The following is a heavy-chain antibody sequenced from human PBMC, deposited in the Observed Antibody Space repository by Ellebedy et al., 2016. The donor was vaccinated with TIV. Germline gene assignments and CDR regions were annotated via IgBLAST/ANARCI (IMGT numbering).Heavy chain of an antibody. V-gene: IGHV3-23*01. J-gene: IGHJ4*02. CDR2: ISGSGCST. CDR3: ERDVSGYDVMGGDY. D-gene: IGHD5-12*01. Sequence: GESLKISCVASGFIFSTYAMSWVRQAPGKGLEWVSVISGSGCSTYYADSVKGRFTISRDNSKNTLYLQMNSLRAEDTAVYYCERDVSGYDVMGGDYWGQGTLVTVSS. CDR1: GFIFSTYA.